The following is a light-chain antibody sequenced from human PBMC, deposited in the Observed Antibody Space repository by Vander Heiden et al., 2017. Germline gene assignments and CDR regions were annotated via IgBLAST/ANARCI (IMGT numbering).Light chain of an antibody. J-gene: IGKJ1*01. CDR3: HQSDSTPDT. CDR2: AAS. Sequence: DIQMTQSPSSLSASVGDRVTITCRASQSISSYLNWYQQKPGKAPKLLIYAASSLQSGVPSRFSGSGSGTDFTLTISSLQPEDFASYFCHQSDSTPDTFGQGTMVEIK. CDR1: QSISSY. V-gene: IGKV1-39*01.